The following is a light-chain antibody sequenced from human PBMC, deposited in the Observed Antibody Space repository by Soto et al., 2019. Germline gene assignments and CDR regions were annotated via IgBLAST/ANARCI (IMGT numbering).Light chain of an antibody. J-gene: IGLJ2*01. V-gene: IGLV1-40*01. CDR2: DNS. CDR3: QSFDSSLSGWV. CDR1: SSNIGADYD. Sequence: QSVLTQPPSVSGAPGQRVTISCTGSSSNIGADYDVQWYQQLPGTAPKLLISDNSNRPSGVPDRFSGSKSGTSASLAITGLQAADEADYYCQSFDSSLSGWVFGGGTKVTV.